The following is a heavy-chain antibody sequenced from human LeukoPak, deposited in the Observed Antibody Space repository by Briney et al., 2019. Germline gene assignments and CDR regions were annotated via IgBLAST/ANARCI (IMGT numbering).Heavy chain of an antibody. J-gene: IGHJ2*01. D-gene: IGHD1-14*01. V-gene: IGHV3-23*01. CDR3: AKDIPAAGYLDP. CDR1: VFTFNIYA. CDR2: ISSSGHST. Sequence: PGGSLRLSCAASVFTFNIYAMTWVRQAPGKGLEWVSGISSSGHSTYYADSVKGRFTISRDNSKMIMYLEMSSLRADDTAIYYCAKDIPAAGYLDPWGRGTLVTVSS.